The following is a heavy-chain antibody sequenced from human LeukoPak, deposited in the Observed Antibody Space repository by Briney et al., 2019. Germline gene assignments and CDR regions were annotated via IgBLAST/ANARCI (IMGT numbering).Heavy chain of an antibody. CDR1: GYSFSGNF. Sequence: ASVKVSCKASGYSFSGNFIHWIRQAPGQGLEWMGRINPNNGDTDFAQKFQGRVTMTRDMSVNTAYMELSRLTSDDTAVSFCARGFCSSDGCLDWFDPWGQGTLVTVSS. D-gene: IGHD2-2*01. V-gene: IGHV1-2*02. CDR2: INPNNGDT. J-gene: IGHJ5*02. CDR3: ARGFCSSDGCLDWFDP.